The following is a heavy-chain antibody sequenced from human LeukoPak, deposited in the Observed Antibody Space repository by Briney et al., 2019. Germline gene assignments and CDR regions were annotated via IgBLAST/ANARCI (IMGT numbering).Heavy chain of an antibody. J-gene: IGHJ6*03. Sequence: GASVKVSCKASGYTFTSYYMHWVRQAPGQGLEWMGIINPSGGSTSYAQKFQGRVTMTRDMSTSTVYMELSSLRSEDTAVYYCARDFGYDSSGYRYYYYYYYMDVWGKGTTVTVSS. CDR2: INPSGGST. CDR3: ARDFGYDSSGYRYYYYYYYMDV. D-gene: IGHD3-22*01. CDR1: GYTFTSYY. V-gene: IGHV1-46*01.